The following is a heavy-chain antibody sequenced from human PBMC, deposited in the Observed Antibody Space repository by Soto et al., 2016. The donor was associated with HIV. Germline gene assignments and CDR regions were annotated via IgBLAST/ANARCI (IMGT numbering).Heavy chain of an antibody. D-gene: IGHD3-16*01. CDR3: ARDRFFLGXSLYY. CDR1: GFNFSSYW. V-gene: IGHV3-74*01. CDR2: INSDGSNT. Sequence: EVQLVESGGGLVQPGGSLRLSCAASGFNFSSYWMHWVRQAPGKGLMWVSRINSDGSNTRYADSVKGRFTISRDNAKNTLYLQMNSLRADDTAVYYCARDRFFLGXSLYYWGQGTLVTVSS. J-gene: IGHJ4*02.